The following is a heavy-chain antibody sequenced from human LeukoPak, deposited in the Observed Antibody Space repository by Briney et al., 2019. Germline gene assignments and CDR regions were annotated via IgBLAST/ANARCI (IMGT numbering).Heavy chain of an antibody. D-gene: IGHD3-10*01. CDR2: ISGSGGST. J-gene: IGHJ6*03. V-gene: IGHV3-23*01. CDR1: GFTFSSYA. CDR3: AKWPSSGYYYYMDV. Sequence: PGGSLRLSCAASGFTFSSYAMSWVRQAPGKGLEWVSAISGSGGSTYYADSVKGRFTISRDNSKNTLYLQMNSLRAEDTAVYYCAKWPSSGYYYYMDVWGKRTTVTVSS.